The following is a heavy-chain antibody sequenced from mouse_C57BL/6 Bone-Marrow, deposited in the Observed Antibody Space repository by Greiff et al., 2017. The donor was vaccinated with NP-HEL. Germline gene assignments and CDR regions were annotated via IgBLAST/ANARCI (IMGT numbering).Heavy chain of an antibody. J-gene: IGHJ1*03. V-gene: IGHV10-1*01. CDR1: GFSFNTYA. CDR3: VRDYSNYWYFDV. D-gene: IGHD2-5*01. CDR2: IRSKSNNYAT. Sequence: EVMLVESGGGLVQPKGSLKLSCAASGFSFNTYAMNWVRQAPGKGLEWVARIRSKSNNYATYYADSVKDRFTISRDDSESMLYLQMNNLKTEDTAMHYCVRDYSNYWYFDVWGTGTTVTVSS.